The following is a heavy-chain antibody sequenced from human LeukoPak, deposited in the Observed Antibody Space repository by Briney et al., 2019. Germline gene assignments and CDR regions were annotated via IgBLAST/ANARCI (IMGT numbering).Heavy chain of an antibody. CDR2: IDYDGGSG. CDR1: GFTLSSYE. Sequence: GGSLRLSCTVSGFTLSSYEMSWIRQAPGKGLEWVSSIDYDGGSGHYADSVKGRFTISRDNSRNTLYLQMNSLRAEDTAIYYCATYRQVLLPFESWGQGTLVTVSS. J-gene: IGHJ4*02. V-gene: IGHV3-23*01. CDR3: ATYRQVLLPFES. D-gene: IGHD2-8*02.